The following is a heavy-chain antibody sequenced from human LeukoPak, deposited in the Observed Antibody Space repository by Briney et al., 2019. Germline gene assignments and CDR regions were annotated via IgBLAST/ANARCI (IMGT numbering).Heavy chain of an antibody. CDR3: AKDPQRWLALNYFDY. CDR1: GFTFSSYA. CDR2: ISGSGGST. D-gene: IGHD6-19*01. V-gene: IGHV3-23*01. J-gene: IGHJ4*02. Sequence: PGGSLRLSCAASGFTFSSYAMSWVRHAPGKGLEWVSAISGSGGSTYYADSVKGRFTISRDNSKNTLYLQMNSLRAEDTAVYYCAKDPQRWLALNYFDYWGQGTLVTVSS.